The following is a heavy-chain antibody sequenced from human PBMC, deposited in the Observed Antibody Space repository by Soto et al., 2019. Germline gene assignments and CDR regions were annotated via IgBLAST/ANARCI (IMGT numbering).Heavy chain of an antibody. Sequence: SVKVSCKASGGTFSSYAISWVRQAPGQGLEWMGGIIPIFGTANYAQKFQGRVTITADESTSTAYMELSSLRSEDTAVYYCARQYYYDSSGYPYFDYWGQGTLVTVAS. CDR2: IIPIFGTA. CDR3: ARQYYYDSSGYPYFDY. V-gene: IGHV1-69*13. CDR1: GGTFSSYA. D-gene: IGHD3-22*01. J-gene: IGHJ4*02.